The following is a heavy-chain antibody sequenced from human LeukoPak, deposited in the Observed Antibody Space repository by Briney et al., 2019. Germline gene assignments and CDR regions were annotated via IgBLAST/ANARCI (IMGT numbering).Heavy chain of an antibody. CDR2: IWYDGSNK. CDR1: GFTFSSYG. V-gene: IGHV3-33*01. D-gene: IGHD3-10*01. CDR3: ASSPGSYHFDY. J-gene: IGHJ4*02. Sequence: GGSLRLSCAASGFTFSSYGMHWVRQAPSKGLEWVAVIWYDGSNKYYADSAKGRFTISRDNSKNTLYLQMNSLRAEDTAVYYCASSPGSYHFDYWGQGTLVTVSS.